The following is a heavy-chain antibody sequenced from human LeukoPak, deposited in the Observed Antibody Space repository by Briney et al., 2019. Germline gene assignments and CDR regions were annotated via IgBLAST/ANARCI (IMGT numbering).Heavy chain of an antibody. V-gene: IGHV4-39*01. J-gene: IGHJ4*02. CDR1: GGSISSSSYY. CDR2: IYYSGST. CDR3: ARQAHY. Sequence: PSETLSLTCTVSGGSISSSSYYWGWVRQPPGKGLEWIGSIYYSGSTNYNPSLKSRVTISVDTSKNQFSLKLSSVTAADTAVYYCARQAHYWGQGTLVTVSS.